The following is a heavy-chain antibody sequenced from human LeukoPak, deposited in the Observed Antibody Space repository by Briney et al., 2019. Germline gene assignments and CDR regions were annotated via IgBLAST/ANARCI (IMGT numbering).Heavy chain of an antibody. CDR3: ARDAAITMVTNNWFDP. V-gene: IGHV4-4*07. CDR1: GGSINNYY. D-gene: IGHD3-10*01. Sequence: SETLSLTCTVSGGSINNYYWSWIRQPAGKGLEWIGRIYSSGSTNYNPSLKSRVTMSVDMSTNQFSLKLNSVTAADTAVYYCARDAAITMVTNNWFDPWGQGTLVTVSS. CDR2: IYSSGST. J-gene: IGHJ5*02.